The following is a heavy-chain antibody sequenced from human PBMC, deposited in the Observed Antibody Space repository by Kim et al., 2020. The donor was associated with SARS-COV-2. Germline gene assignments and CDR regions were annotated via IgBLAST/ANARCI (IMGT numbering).Heavy chain of an antibody. J-gene: IGHJ6*02. V-gene: IGHV3-74*01. CDR1: GFIMSEYW. Sequence: GGSLRLSCVVGGFIMSEYWLYGCRQAPGKRLVWVARGSGDVSTTHYADSVKGRFAIFRDDAKNTLYLAINSLGADDTPRYYCARGAFYSGMGVWGQGTTVTVSS. CDR3: ARGAFYSGMGV. CDR2: GSGDVSTT.